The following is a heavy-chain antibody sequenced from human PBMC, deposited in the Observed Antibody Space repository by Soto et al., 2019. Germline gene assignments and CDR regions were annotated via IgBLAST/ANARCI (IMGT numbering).Heavy chain of an antibody. CDR3: ARVYGDYRSWFDP. CDR1: GGSISSGGYY. D-gene: IGHD4-17*01. Sequence: SETLSLTCTVSGGSISSGGYYWSWIRQHPGKGLEWIGYIYYTGTTYYNPSLKSRVTISVDTSKNQFSLELISVTAADTAVYYCARVYGDYRSWFDPWGQGTLVTVSS. CDR2: IYYTGTT. V-gene: IGHV4-31*03. J-gene: IGHJ5*02.